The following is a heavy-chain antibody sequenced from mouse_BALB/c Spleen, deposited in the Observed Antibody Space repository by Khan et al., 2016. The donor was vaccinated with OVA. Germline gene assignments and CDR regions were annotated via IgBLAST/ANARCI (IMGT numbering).Heavy chain of an antibody. Sequence: QIQLVQSGPELKKPGETVKISCKASGYTFTNYGMNWVKQAPGKGLKWMGWINTYTGEPTYVDDFKGRFAFSLETSASTAYLQINNLRNEDMATYFCGRYRDYYTSSSYYFDSWGQGTTLTVSS. D-gene: IGHD1-1*01. CDR2: INTYTGEP. V-gene: IGHV9-1*02. J-gene: IGHJ2*01. CDR1: GYTFTNYG. CDR3: GRYRDYYTSSSYYFDS.